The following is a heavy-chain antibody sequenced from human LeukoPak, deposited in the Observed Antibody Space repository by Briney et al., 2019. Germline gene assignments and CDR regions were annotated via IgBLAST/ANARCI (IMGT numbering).Heavy chain of an antibody. CDR2: IYYSGST. CDR3: ARDATGFSNSPGIAAAHDY. V-gene: IGHV4-39*07. Sequence: PSETLSLTCTVSGGSISSSSYYWGWIRQPPGKGLEWIGSIYYSGSTYYNPSLKSRVTISVDTSKNQFSLKLSSVTAADTAVYYCARDATGFSNSPGIAAAHDYWGQGTLVTVSS. J-gene: IGHJ4*02. D-gene: IGHD6-13*01. CDR1: GGSISSSSYY.